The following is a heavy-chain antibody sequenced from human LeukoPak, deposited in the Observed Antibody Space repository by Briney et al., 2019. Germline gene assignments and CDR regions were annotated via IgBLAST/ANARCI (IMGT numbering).Heavy chain of an antibody. J-gene: IGHJ4*02. CDR2: IYYSGST. D-gene: IGHD2-15*01. V-gene: IGHV4-39*07. CDR3: ARAVVVAATTAMVDY. Sequence: SETLSLTCTVSGGSISRSSYYWGWIRQPPGKGLEWIGSIYYSGSTYYNPSLKSRVTISVDTSKNQFSLKLSSVTAADTAVYYCARAVVVAATTAMVDYWGQGTLVTVSS. CDR1: GGSISRSSYY.